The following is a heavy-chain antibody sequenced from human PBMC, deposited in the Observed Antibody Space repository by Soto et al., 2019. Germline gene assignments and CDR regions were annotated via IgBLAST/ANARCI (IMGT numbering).Heavy chain of an antibody. D-gene: IGHD4-17*01. J-gene: IGHJ4*02. CDR2: ISSSSSYI. CDR1: EFTCSSYS. V-gene: IGHV3-21*01. CDR3: ARDKDYGDHWYLDY. Sequence: GGSLRLSCAASEFTCSSYSMHWVRQAPGKGLEWVSSISSSSSYIYYADSVKGRFTISRDNAKNSLYLQMNSLRAEDAAVYYCARDKDYGDHWYLDYWGQGTFVTVSS.